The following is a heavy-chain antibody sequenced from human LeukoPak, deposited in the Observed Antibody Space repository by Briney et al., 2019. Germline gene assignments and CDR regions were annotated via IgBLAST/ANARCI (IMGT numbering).Heavy chain of an antibody. CDR1: GFTFSTYA. D-gene: IGHD2-15*01. CDR2: ISGSGGKT. J-gene: IGHJ4*02. Sequence: TGGSLRLSCAASGFTFSTYAMSWVRQAPGKGLEWVSGISGSGGKTNYADSVKGRFTISRDNSKITLYLEMNSLRAEDTAVYYCARGLPFDYWGQGTLVTVSS. V-gene: IGHV3-23*01. CDR3: ARGLPFDY.